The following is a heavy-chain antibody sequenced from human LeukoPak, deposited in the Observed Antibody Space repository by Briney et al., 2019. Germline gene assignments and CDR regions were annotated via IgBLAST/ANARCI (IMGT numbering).Heavy chain of an antibody. Sequence: GGPLRLSCVASGFTFTSYTMHWVRQAPGKGLEWVATIWYDASRVYYADSVKGQFTISRDNSKNTLYLQMNSLRAEDTAVYYCASYYGSGLFDYWGQGTLVTVSS. CDR3: ASYYGSGLFDY. CDR2: IWYDASRV. D-gene: IGHD3-10*01. CDR1: GFTFTSYT. V-gene: IGHV3-30*02. J-gene: IGHJ4*02.